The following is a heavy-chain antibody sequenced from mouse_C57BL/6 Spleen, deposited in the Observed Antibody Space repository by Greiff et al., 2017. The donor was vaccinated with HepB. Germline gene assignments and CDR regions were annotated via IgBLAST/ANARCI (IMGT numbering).Heavy chain of an antibody. J-gene: IGHJ3*01. D-gene: IGHD2-1*01. CDR1: GFNIKDYY. CDR2: IDPEDGET. Sequence: EVKLMESGAELVKPGASVKLSCTASGFNIKDYYMHWVKQRTEQGLEWIGRIDPEDGETKYAPKFQGTATIPADTSSNTAYLQLSSLTSEDTAVYYCARMDGNPAWFAYWGQGTLVTVSA. V-gene: IGHV14-2*01. CDR3: ARMDGNPAWFAY.